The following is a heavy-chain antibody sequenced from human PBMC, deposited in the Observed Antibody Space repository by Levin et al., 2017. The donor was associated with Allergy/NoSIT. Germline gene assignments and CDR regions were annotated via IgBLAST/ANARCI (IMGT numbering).Heavy chain of an antibody. CDR1: TGSIIGYF. CDR2: FSLSGNT. V-gene: IGHV4-59*01. CDR3: ARGPPPREQNALPQSPYGMDV. D-gene: IGHD1/OR15-1a*01. J-gene: IGHJ6*02. Sequence: GSLRLSCTVSTGSIIGYFWSWIRQSPGKGLEWLGCFSLSGNTNYNPSLKSRLTISVDTSRNRFFLNLNSLTAADTAVYYCARGPPPREQNALPQSPYGMDVWGQGATVTVSS.